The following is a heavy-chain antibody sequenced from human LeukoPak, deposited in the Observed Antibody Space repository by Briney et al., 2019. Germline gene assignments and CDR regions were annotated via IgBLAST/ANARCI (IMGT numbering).Heavy chain of an antibody. V-gene: IGHV4-31*03. Sequence: SETLSLTCTVSGGSISSGGYYWSWIRQHPGKGLEWIGYIYYSGSTYYNPSLKSRVTISVDTSKNQFSLKLSSVTAADTAVYYCARDSVVVTVPVVWGQGTLVTVSS. D-gene: IGHD2-21*02. J-gene: IGHJ4*02. CDR2: IYYSGST. CDR1: GGSISSGGYY. CDR3: ARDSVVVTVPVV.